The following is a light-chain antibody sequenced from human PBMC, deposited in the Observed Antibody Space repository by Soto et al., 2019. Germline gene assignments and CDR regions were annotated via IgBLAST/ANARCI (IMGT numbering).Light chain of an antibody. Sequence: DIQMTQSPSTLSASVGDRVTITCRASQSINSWLAWYQQKPGKAPRLLIFKASTLESGVPSRFSGSGSGTEFTLTIRSLQPYDFTTYFIPHYSTYSPYTFGQGTKVEI. CDR1: QSINSW. CDR2: KAS. V-gene: IGKV1-5*03. J-gene: IGKJ2*01. CDR3: PHYSTYSPYT.